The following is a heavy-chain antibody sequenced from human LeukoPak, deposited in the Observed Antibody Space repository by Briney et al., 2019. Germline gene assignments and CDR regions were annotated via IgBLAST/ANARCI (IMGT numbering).Heavy chain of an antibody. CDR2: IHPGDSDT. D-gene: IGHD3-22*01. J-gene: IGHJ4*02. CDR1: GYSFANYW. Sequence: GESLKISCKGSGYSFANYWIGWVRQMPGKGLEWMGVIHPGDSDTRYSPSFQGQVTISADKSISTAYLQWSSLKASDTATYYCVRGSLYYYDSSASSRDLPDYWGQGTLITVSS. V-gene: IGHV5-51*01. CDR3: VRGSLYYYDSSASSRDLPDY.